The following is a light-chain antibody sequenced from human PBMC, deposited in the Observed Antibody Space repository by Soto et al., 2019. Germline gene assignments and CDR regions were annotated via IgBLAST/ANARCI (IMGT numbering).Light chain of an antibody. Sequence: ATQMTQSTSSLSASVGDRVSISCRASQGISYDLAWFQQKPGKAPTLLIYEASTLQTGVPSRFIGSGSGRDFTLTISALQTEDLATYYCLQDYSLPRTFGQGTKVEIE. J-gene: IGKJ1*01. CDR3: LQDYSLPRT. CDR1: QGISYD. CDR2: EAS. V-gene: IGKV1-6*01.